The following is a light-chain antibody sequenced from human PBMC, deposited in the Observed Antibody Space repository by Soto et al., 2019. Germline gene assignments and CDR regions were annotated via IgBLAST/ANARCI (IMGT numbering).Light chain of an antibody. J-gene: IGKJ2*01. V-gene: IGKV3-20*01. CDR3: QQYGSSPYT. CDR2: GAT. CDR1: QSVSNSQ. Sequence: EIVLTQSPGTLSSSLGERATLSCRASQSVSNSQLAWFQQKPGHAPRLLIYGATSRASGTPDTCSGSGSGTYFTLIINRLEPDDFAVYYCQQYGSSPYTFGQGTKLEIK.